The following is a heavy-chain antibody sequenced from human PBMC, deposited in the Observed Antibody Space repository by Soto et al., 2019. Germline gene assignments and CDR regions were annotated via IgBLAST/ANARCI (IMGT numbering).Heavy chain of an antibody. CDR3: ARTAGGRVRGALDI. Sequence: QVHLEESGGGVVQPGTSLRLSCVASGFTFSSYGMHWVRQAPGKGLEWVAVIPNTENKKYYADSVKGRFTISRNNSQNTLFIQMDSLMSEDTAMYYCARTAGGRVRGALDIWGQGTMVTVS. J-gene: IGHJ3*02. V-gene: IGHV3-30-3*01. CDR1: GFTFSSYG. CDR2: IPNTENKK. D-gene: IGHD6-13*01.